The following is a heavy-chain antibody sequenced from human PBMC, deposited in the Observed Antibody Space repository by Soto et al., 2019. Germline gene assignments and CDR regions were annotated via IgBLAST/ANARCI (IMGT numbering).Heavy chain of an antibody. V-gene: IGHV4-39*02. CDR3: ARDGVSPTEYTWNYGTYFDY. D-gene: IGHD1-7*01. CDR1: GGSISSSSYY. Sequence: ETLSLTGSVSGGSISSSSYYWGWIRQPPGKGLEWIGSIHYSGSTYYNPSLKSRVTISVDTSKNQFSLKLSSVTAADTAMYYCARDGVSPTEYTWNYGTYFDYWGQGALVTVSS. J-gene: IGHJ4*02. CDR2: IHYSGST.